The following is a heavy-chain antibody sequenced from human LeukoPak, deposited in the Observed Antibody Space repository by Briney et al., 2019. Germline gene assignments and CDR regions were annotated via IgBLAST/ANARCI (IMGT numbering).Heavy chain of an antibody. J-gene: IGHJ4*02. CDR2: INHSGST. D-gene: IGHD3-10*01. Sequence: SETLSLTCAVYGGSFSGYYWSWIRQPPGKGLEWIGEINHSGSTNYNPSLKSRVTISVDTSKNQFSLKLSSVTAADTAVYYCARIRITMVRGVIITGVIDYWGQGTLVTVSS. V-gene: IGHV4-34*01. CDR3: ARIRITMVRGVIITGVIDY. CDR1: GGSFSGYY.